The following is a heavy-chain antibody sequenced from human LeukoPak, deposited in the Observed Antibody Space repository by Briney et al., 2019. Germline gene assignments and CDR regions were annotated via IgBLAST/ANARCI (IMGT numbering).Heavy chain of an antibody. J-gene: IGHJ4*02. CDR3: ARTAGGNSHQSYFDY. CDR1: GGSVSSGSYY. Sequence: PSETLSLTCTVSGGSVSSGSYYWSWIRQPPGKGLECIGYIYYCGSTNYNPSLKSRVTISVDTSKNQFSLQLSSVTAADTAVYYCARTAGGNSHQSYFDYWGQGTLVTVSS. D-gene: IGHD4-23*01. V-gene: IGHV4-61*01. CDR2: IYYCGST.